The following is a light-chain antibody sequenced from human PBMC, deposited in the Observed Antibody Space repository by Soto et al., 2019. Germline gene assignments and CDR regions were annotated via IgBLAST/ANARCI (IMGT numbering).Light chain of an antibody. Sequence: QSVLTQPPSASGYPGQSVTISCTGTSSDVGGYNYVSWYQQHPGKAPKLMIYEVNKRPSGVPDRFSGSKSGNTASLTVSGLQAEDEADYYCSSYAGNDNFFYVFGTGTKLTVL. J-gene: IGLJ1*01. CDR2: EVN. CDR3: SSYAGNDNFFYV. V-gene: IGLV2-8*01. CDR1: SSDVGGYNY.